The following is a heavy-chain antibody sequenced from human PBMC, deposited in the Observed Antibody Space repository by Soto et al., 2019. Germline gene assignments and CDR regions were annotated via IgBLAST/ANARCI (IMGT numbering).Heavy chain of an antibody. Sequence: SSVKVSCKASGYTFTGYYMHWVRQAPGQGLEWMGWINPNSGGTNYAQKFQGRVTMTRDTSISTGYMELTGLRADDTAVYYCARDRGFQNYDSRSDYWGQGTPVT. CDR2: INPNSGGT. V-gene: IGHV1-2*02. CDR1: GYTFTGYY. J-gene: IGHJ4*02. CDR3: ARDRGFQNYDSRSDY. D-gene: IGHD3-22*01.